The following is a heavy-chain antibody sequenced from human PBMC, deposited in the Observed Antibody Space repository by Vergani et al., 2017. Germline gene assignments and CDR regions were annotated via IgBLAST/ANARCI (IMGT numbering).Heavy chain of an antibody. D-gene: IGHD1-26*01. CDR3: AKDICARELPPAGMDV. V-gene: IGHV3-43*01. CDR1: GFTFDDYT. Sequence: EVQLVESGGVVVQPGGSLRLSCAASGFTFDDYTMHWVRQAPGKGLEWVSLISWDGGSTYYADSVKGRFTISRDNSKNSLYLQMNSLRTEDTALYYCAKDICARELPPAGMDVWGQGTTVTVSS. J-gene: IGHJ6*02. CDR2: ISWDGGST.